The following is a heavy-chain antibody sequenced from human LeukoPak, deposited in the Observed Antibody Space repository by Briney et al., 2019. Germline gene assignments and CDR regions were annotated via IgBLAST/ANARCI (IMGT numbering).Heavy chain of an antibody. V-gene: IGHV4-30-4*08. Sequence: LRLSCAASGFTFSSYAMSWIRQPPGKGLEWIGYIYYSGSTFYNPSLKSRVTISVDTSKNQFSLKLSSVTAADTAVYYCARGSSGWALIDYWGQGTLVTVSS. CDR3: ARGSSGWALIDY. CDR1: GFTFSSYA. J-gene: IGHJ4*02. CDR2: IYYSGST. D-gene: IGHD6-19*01.